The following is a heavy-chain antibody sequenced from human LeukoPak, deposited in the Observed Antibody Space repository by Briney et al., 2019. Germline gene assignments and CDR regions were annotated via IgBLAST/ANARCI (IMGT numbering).Heavy chain of an antibody. CDR1: GGSFSGYY. V-gene: IGHV4-34*01. Sequence: SETLSLTCAAYGGSFSGYYWSWIRQPPGKGLEWIGEINHSGSTNYNPSLKSRVTISVDTSKNQFSLKLSSVTAADTAVYYCARDLMNHEYQLLLNWFDPGGQGTLVTVSS. CDR2: INHSGST. J-gene: IGHJ5*02. D-gene: IGHD2-2*01. CDR3: ARDLMNHEYQLLLNWFDP.